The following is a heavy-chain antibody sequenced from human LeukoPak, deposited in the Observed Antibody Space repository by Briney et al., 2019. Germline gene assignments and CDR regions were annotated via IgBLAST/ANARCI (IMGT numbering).Heavy chain of an antibody. Sequence: ASVKVSCETSGYTFTSYDTNWVRQATGQGREWVGWMNPNSGNTGYAQKFQGRVTITRNTSISTVYMELSSLRSEDTAVYYCARAQRSDYYMDVWGKGTTVTVSS. V-gene: IGHV1-8*01. J-gene: IGHJ6*03. CDR2: MNPNSGNT. D-gene: IGHD1-26*01. CDR3: ARAQRSDYYMDV. CDR1: GYTFTSYD.